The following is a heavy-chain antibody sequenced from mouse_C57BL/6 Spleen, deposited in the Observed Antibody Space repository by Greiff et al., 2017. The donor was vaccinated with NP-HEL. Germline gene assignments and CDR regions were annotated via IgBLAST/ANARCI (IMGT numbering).Heavy chain of an antibody. V-gene: IGHV5-9-1*02. CDR3: TRDQDYGSSFAY. D-gene: IGHD1-1*01. CDR2: ISSGGDYI. CDR1: GFTFSSYA. J-gene: IGHJ3*01. Sequence: EVQGVESGEGLVKPGGSLKLSCAASGFTFSSYAMSWVRQTPEKRLEWVAYISSGGDYIYYADTVKGRFTISRDNARNTLYLQMSSLKSEDTAMYYCTRDQDYGSSFAYWGQGTLVTVSA.